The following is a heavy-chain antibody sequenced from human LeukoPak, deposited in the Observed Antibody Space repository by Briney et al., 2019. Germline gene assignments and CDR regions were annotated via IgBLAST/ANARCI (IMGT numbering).Heavy chain of an antibody. D-gene: IGHD6-19*01. CDR2: IYYSGST. CDR3: ARQIAGIAVAGTIY. V-gene: IGHV4-39*01. J-gene: IGHJ4*02. Sequence: KPSETLSLTCTVSGGSISSSSYYWGWTRQPPGKGLEWIGSIYYSGSTYYNPSLKSRVTISVDTSKNQFSLKLSSVTAADTAVYYCARQIAGIAVAGTIYWGQGTLVTVSS. CDR1: GGSISSSSYY.